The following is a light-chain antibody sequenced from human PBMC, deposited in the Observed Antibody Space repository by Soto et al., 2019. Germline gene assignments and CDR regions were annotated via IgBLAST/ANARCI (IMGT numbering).Light chain of an antibody. V-gene: IGKV1-5*01. CDR1: QNIRSR. CDR2: DAS. Sequence: DFQMTQSPSTLSASVGDRVTITCRASQNIRSRLAWFQQKPGKAPKLLIYDASSLESGVPSRFSGSGSGTEFTLTISSLQPDDFATYYCQQYNSYPGTFGQGTKVDIK. CDR3: QQYNSYPGT. J-gene: IGKJ1*01.